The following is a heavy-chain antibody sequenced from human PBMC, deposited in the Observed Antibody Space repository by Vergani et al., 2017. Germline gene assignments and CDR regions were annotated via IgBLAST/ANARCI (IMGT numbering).Heavy chain of an antibody. D-gene: IGHD5-12*01. CDR1: GGTFSSYA. Sequence: QVQLVQSGAEVKKPGSSVKVSCKASGGTFSSYAISWVRQAPGQGLEWMGGIIPIFVTPNYAQKFQGRVTITADESTSTAYMELSSLRSEDPAVYYCASTVDIVATHYFDYWGQGTLVTVSS. V-gene: IGHV1-69*01. J-gene: IGHJ4*02. CDR3: ASTVDIVATHYFDY. CDR2: IIPIFVTP.